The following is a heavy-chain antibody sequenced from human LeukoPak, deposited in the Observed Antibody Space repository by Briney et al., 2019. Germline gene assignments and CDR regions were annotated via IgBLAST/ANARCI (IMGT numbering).Heavy chain of an antibody. CDR3: ARGGYVWGSYLNY. CDR1: GFTFDDYA. J-gene: IGHJ4*02. D-gene: IGHD3-16*01. Sequence: GGSLRLSCAASGFTFDDYAMHWVRQAPGKGLEWVSGINWSGDRIGYADSVKGRFTISRDNAKNSLYLQMNSLRAEDTAVYYCARGGYVWGSYLNYWGQGTLVTVSS. CDR2: INWSGDRI. V-gene: IGHV3-9*01.